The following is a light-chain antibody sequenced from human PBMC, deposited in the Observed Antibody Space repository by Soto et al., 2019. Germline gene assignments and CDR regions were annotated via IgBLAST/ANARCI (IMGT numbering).Light chain of an antibody. V-gene: IGLV2-11*01. Sequence: QSALTQPLSVSGSPGQSVTISCTGTTTNVATYNYVSWYQHHPGKAPKLILYNVSERPSGVSDCFSGSKSGNAASLTISGLQADDEADYYCCSYEGSSNWLFGGGTKVTVL. CDR3: CSYEGSSNWL. CDR1: TTNVATYNY. J-gene: IGLJ3*02. CDR2: NVS.